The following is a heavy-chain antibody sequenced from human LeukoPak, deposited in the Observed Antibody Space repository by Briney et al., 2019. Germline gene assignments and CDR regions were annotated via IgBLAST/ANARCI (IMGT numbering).Heavy chain of an antibody. D-gene: IGHD3-9*01. CDR1: GGSFSGYY. J-gene: IGHJ4*02. CDR3: ARDEYDILTGYEYFDY. V-gene: IGHV4-4*07. Sequence: PSETLSLTCAVYGGSFSGYYWSWIRQPAGKGLEWIGRIYTSGSTNYNPSLKSRVTMSVDTSKNQFSLKLSSVTAADTAVYYCARDEYDILTGYEYFDYWGQGTLVTVSS. CDR2: IYTSGST.